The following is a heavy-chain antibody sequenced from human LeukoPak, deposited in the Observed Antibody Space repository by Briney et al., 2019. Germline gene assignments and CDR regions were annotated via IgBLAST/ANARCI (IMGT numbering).Heavy chain of an antibody. V-gene: IGHV3-23*01. CDR2: ISGGGETI. CDR3: AKSQYSSGWFDY. CDR1: GFTFSDYD. Sequence: GGSLRLSCAASGFTFSDYDMTWVRQAPGKGLEWVSGISGGGETIYYADFVKGRFTISRDNSKNTLYLQMNSLRAEDTAVYFCAKSQYSSGWFDYWGQGTLVTASS. D-gene: IGHD6-19*01. J-gene: IGHJ4*02.